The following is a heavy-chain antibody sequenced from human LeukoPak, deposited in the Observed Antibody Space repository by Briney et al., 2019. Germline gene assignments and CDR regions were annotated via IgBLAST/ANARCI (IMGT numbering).Heavy chain of an antibody. V-gene: IGHV1-58*01. D-gene: IGHD3-22*01. CDR1: GFTFTSSA. CDR2: IVVGSGNT. CDR3: AAAVNYYDSSGYYYVFDY. Sequence: SVKVSCKASGFTFTSSAVQWVRQAHGQRLEWIGWIVVGSGNTNYAQKFQERVTITRDMSTSTAYMELSSLRSEDTAVYYCAAAVNYYDSSGYYYVFDYWGQGTLVTVSS. J-gene: IGHJ4*02.